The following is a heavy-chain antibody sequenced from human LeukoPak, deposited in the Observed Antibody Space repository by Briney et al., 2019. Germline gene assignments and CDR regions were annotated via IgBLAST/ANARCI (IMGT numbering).Heavy chain of an antibody. CDR3: AKDRDYDFWSGYCHFDY. CDR1: GFTFSSYA. Sequence: GGSLRLSCAASGFTFSSYAKCWVRQAPGKGLEWVSAISGSGGSTYYADSVKGRFTISRDNSKNTLYLQMNSLRAEDTAAYYCAKDRDYDFWSGYCHFDYWGQGTLVTVSS. J-gene: IGHJ4*02. D-gene: IGHD3-3*01. CDR2: ISGSGGST. V-gene: IGHV3-23*01.